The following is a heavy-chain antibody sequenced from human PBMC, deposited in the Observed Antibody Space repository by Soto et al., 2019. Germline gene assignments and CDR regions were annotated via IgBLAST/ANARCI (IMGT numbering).Heavy chain of an antibody. J-gene: IGHJ3*01. CDR1: GGTFDSNN. Sequence: QVQLVQSGAEVQKPGSSVKISCKTSGGTFDSNNIIWVRHAPGQGLEWMGSSIPLLGIANYAQKFQGRVTITADKSTSTTFLDLNSLTSEDTAVYFCAREYMANAFDVWGQGTMLTVSS. CDR3: AREYMANAFDV. CDR2: SIPLLGIA. D-gene: IGHD5-18*01. V-gene: IGHV1-69*02.